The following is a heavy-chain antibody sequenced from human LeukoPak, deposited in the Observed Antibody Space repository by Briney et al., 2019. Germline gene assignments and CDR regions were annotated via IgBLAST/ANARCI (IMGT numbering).Heavy chain of an antibody. Sequence: GGSLRLSCVASGVTLSNYAMSWARQAPGKGLEWVSGTSSSGSGGNTYYADSVKGRFTISRDSTRNTLFLHMNTLRAEDTAIYYCAKDRTVGASYWYFDLWGRGTLVTVSS. CDR2: TSSSGSGGNT. J-gene: IGHJ2*01. D-gene: IGHD1-26*01. CDR3: AKDRTVGASYWYFDL. V-gene: IGHV3-23*01. CDR1: GVTLSNYA.